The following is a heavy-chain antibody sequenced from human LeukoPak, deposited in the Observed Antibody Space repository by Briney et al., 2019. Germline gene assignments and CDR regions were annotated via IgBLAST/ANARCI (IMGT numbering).Heavy chain of an antibody. D-gene: IGHD6-13*01. J-gene: IGHJ4*02. V-gene: IGHV6-1*01. CDR1: GDSVSSNSAT. CDR3: ARRIAAADRGFDY. CDR2: TYYRSKWYN. Sequence: SQTLSLTCAISGDSVSSNSATWNWIRQSPSRGLEWLGRTYYRSKWYNDYAVSVKSRITINPDAPKNQFSLQLNSVTPEDTALYYCARRIAAADRGFDYWGQGTLVTVSS.